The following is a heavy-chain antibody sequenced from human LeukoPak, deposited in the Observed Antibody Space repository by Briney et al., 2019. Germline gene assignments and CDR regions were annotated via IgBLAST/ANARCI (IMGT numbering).Heavy chain of an antibody. J-gene: IGHJ6*03. D-gene: IGHD5-24*01. CDR2: ISAYNGNT. CDR3: ARGVEMATIRYYYHMDV. CDR1: GYTFTSYG. V-gene: IGHV1-18*01. Sequence: ASVKVSCKASGYTFTSYGISWVRQAPGQGLEWMGWISAYNGNTNYAQKLQGRVTMTTDTSTSTAYMELSSLRSEDTAVYYCARGVEMATIRYYYHMDVWGKGTTVTISS.